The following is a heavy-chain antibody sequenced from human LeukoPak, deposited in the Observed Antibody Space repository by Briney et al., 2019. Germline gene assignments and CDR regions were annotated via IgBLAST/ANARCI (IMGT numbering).Heavy chain of an antibody. Sequence: GASVKVSCKASGGTFSSYAISWVRQAPGQWLEWMGWISAYNGNTNYAQKLQGRVTMTTDTSTSTAYMELRSLGSDDTAVYYCARESELYYYYYYMDVWGKGATVTVSS. CDR3: ARESELYYYYYYMDV. CDR1: GGTFSSYA. J-gene: IGHJ6*03. CDR2: ISAYNGNT. D-gene: IGHD1-7*01. V-gene: IGHV1-18*01.